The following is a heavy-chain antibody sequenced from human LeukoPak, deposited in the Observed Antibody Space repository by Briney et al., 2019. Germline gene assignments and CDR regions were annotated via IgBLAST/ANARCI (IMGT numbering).Heavy chain of an antibody. D-gene: IGHD5-18*01. Sequence: SVKVSCKASGGTFSSYAISWVRQAPGQGLEWMGGIIPIFGTANYAQKFQGRVTITADESTSTAYMELSSLRSEDTAVYYCARDLETAMAFDPWGQGTLVTVSS. J-gene: IGHJ5*02. CDR1: GGTFSSYA. CDR3: ARDLETAMAFDP. V-gene: IGHV1-69*13. CDR2: IIPIFGTA.